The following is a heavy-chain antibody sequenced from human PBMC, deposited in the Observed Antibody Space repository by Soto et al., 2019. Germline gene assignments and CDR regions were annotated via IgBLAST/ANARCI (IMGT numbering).Heavy chain of an antibody. D-gene: IGHD3-22*01. Sequence: QVQLVQSGPEMKKPGSSVKVSCKVFGGIFSRHSINWVRLAPGQGLEWVGGIIPIFGKVNYAQKFQDRVRITADESKKTVYMEVTSLKPEDTDVYFCARGVLGYCKSGRCHSPFDYWGQATLVTVS. J-gene: IGHJ4*02. CDR3: ARGVLGYCKSGRCHSPFDY. CDR1: GGIFSRHS. CDR2: IIPIFGKV. V-gene: IGHV1-69*01.